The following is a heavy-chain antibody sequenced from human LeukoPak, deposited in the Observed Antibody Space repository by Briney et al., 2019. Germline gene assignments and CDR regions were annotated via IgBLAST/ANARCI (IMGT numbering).Heavy chain of an antibody. V-gene: IGHV4-39*07. Sequence: SETLSLTCTVSGGSISSSSYYWGWIRQPPGKGLEWIGSIYYSGSTYYNPSLKSRVTISVDTSKNQFSLKLSSVTAADTAVYYCARGRRYYDILTGYSSAYYMDVWGKGTTVTVSS. CDR3: ARGRRYYDILTGYSSAYYMDV. CDR2: IYYSGST. J-gene: IGHJ6*03. CDR1: GGSISSSSYY. D-gene: IGHD3-9*01.